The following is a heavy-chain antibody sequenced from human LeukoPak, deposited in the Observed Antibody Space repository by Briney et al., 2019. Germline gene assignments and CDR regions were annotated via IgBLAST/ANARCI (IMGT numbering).Heavy chain of an antibody. V-gene: IGHV4-31*03. Sequence: SETLTLTCTVSRGSVSSGSYYWSWLRQHPGQGLEWIGYISSSGSLHYKWSLKSRVVISADTSMNQFSLSLRSVTAADTGVYYCARAVILTPPDYWGPGTLVSVSS. CDR2: ISSSGSL. J-gene: IGHJ4*02. CDR1: RGSVSSGSYY. CDR3: ARAVILTPPDY. D-gene: IGHD3-9*01.